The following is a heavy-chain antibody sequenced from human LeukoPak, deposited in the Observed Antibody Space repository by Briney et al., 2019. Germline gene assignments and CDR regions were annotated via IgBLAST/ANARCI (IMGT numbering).Heavy chain of an antibody. CDR1: GGTFSSYA. D-gene: IGHD3-10*01. Sequence: EASVKVSCKASGGTFSSYAINWVRQAPGQGLEWMGGIIPIFGTANYAQKFQGRVTITTDESTSTAYMELSRLRSDDTAVYYCANHWFGELSRFDYWGQGTLVTVSS. J-gene: IGHJ4*02. CDR2: IIPIFGTA. V-gene: IGHV1-69*05. CDR3: ANHWFGELSRFDY.